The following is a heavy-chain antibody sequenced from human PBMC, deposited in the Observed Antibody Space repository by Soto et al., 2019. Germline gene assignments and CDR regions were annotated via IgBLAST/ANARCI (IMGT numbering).Heavy chain of an antibody. CDR1: GYSFTSYW. CDR2: IYSGDSDT. CDR3: ARHRFLHLSASIVVVPAASPMDGMDV. D-gene: IGHD2-2*01. J-gene: IGHJ6*02. V-gene: IGHV5-51*01. Sequence: PGESLKISCKGSGYSFTSYWIGWVRQMPGKGLEWMGIIYSGDSDTRYSPSFQGQVTLSADKSISTAYLQWSSLKASDTAMYYCARHRFLHLSASIVVVPAASPMDGMDVWGQGTTVTVSS.